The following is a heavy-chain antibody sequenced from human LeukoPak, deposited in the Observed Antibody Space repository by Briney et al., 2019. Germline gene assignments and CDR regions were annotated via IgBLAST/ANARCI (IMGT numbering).Heavy chain of an antibody. V-gene: IGHV1-2*02. CDR2: TNPNSGGT. Sequence: ASVKVSCKASGYTFTAYYIHWGRQAPGQGLEWMGGTNPNSGGTNYAQKFQGRVTLTRDTSITTAYMELNRLRSDDTAVYYCAKARGLYCSSTSCYDCDVWGKGTTVTVSS. CDR3: AKARGLYCSSTSCYDCDV. CDR1: GYTFTAYY. J-gene: IGHJ6*04. D-gene: IGHD2-2*01.